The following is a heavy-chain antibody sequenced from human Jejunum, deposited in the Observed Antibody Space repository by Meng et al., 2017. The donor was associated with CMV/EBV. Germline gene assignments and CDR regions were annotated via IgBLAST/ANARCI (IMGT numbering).Heavy chain of an antibody. Sequence: EVSGLRVSDNYMVWVRQVAGKGLQWVSTLYTGGSAHYAPSVEGRFTISKDNFNNMVYLQMNSLGVEDTGVYYCAREQMGAWSGYFDSWGQGVLVTVSS. CDR1: GLRVSDNY. V-gene: IGHV3-53*01. CDR2: LYTGGSA. CDR3: AREQMGAWSGYFDS. J-gene: IGHJ5*01. D-gene: IGHD3-3*01.